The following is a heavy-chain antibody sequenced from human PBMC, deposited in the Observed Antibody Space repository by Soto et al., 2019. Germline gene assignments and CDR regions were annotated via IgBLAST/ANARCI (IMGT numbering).Heavy chain of an antibody. Sequence: QLQLQESGPGLVKPSETLSLTCSVSGGSISSRTFWWAWIRQPPGKGLEWSGDMYYSGSSYSSPSLKSRVTLSGDTSKNQWSLKLNSVTAADTAVYYCARHPRDDYNYGGSGIFDYWGQGTLVTVSS. CDR3: ARHPRDDYNYGGSGIFDY. CDR1: GGSISSRTFW. CDR2: MYYSGSS. D-gene: IGHD4-4*01. J-gene: IGHJ4*02. V-gene: IGHV4-39*01.